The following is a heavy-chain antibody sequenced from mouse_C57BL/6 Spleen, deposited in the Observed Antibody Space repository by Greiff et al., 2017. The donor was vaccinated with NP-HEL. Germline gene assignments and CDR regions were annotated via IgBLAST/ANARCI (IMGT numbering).Heavy chain of an antibody. CDR2: IHPNSGST. CDR3: AREITTVVAFDY. Sequence: QVQLQQPGAELVKPGASVKLSCKASGYTFTSYWMHWVKQRPGQGLERIGMIHPNSGSTNYNEKFKSKATLTVDKSSSTAYMQLSSLTSEDSAVYYCAREITTVVAFDYWGQGTTLTVSS. J-gene: IGHJ2*01. CDR1: GYTFTSYW. D-gene: IGHD1-1*01. V-gene: IGHV1-64*01.